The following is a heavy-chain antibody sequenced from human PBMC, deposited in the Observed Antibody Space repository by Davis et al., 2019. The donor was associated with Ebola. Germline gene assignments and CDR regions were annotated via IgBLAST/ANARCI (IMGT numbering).Heavy chain of an antibody. CDR3: AKDPGSGQSAWYFDL. J-gene: IGHJ2*01. CDR1: GFTFSSYA. CDR2: VSSAAGSA. V-gene: IGHV3-23*01. D-gene: IGHD2-15*01. Sequence: PGGSLRLSCAASGFTFSSYAMSWVRLAPGKGLEWVSGVSSAAGSAYSADSVKGRFSISRDNSKNTLYLQLNSLRAEDSAVYYCAKDPGSGQSAWYFDLWGRGTLVTVSS.